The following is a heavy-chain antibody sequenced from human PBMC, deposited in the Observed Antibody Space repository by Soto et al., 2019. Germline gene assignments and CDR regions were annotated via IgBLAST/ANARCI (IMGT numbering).Heavy chain of an antibody. CDR1: GGSISSSSYY. J-gene: IGHJ4*02. Sequence: LSLTCTVSGGSISSSSYYWGWIRQPPGKGLEWIGSIYYSGSTYYNPSLESRVTISVDTSKNQFSLKLSSVTAADTAVYYCARQDSGTMPLGYWGQGTLVTVSS. CDR2: IYYSGST. D-gene: IGHD2-2*01. V-gene: IGHV4-39*01. CDR3: ARQDSGTMPLGY.